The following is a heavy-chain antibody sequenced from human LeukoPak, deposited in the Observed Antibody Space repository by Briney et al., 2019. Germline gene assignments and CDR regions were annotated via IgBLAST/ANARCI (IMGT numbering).Heavy chain of an antibody. D-gene: IGHD1-26*01. CDR1: GFTFSSYW. CDR2: INSDGSST. CDR3: ARDVGATFATDY. Sequence: QPGGSLRLSCAASGFTFSSYWMHWVRQAPGKGLGWVSRINSDGSSTSYADSVKGRFTISRDNAKNTLYLQMNSLRAEDTAVYYCARDVGATFATDYWGQGTLVTVSS. V-gene: IGHV3-74*01. J-gene: IGHJ4*02.